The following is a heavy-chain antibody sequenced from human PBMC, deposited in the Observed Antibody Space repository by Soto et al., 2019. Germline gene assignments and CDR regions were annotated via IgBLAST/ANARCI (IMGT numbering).Heavy chain of an antibody. D-gene: IGHD1-26*01. CDR1: GTSISSGTSY. J-gene: IGHJ3*02. Sequence: SSTLSIICTVLGTSISSGTSYWVCIRQPPGRGLEWIGSIFYDGTTYYNPSLKSRVTISADASKNQFSVKVSSVTATDTAVYYCARHADRGSYTRAFDIWGQGTMVS. CDR3: ARHADRGSYTRAFDI. CDR2: IFYDGTT. V-gene: IGHV4-39*01.